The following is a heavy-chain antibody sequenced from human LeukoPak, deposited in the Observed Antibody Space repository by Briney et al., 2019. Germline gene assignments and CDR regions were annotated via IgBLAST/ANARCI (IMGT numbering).Heavy chain of an antibody. CDR2: INPNSGGT. CDR3: ARDTARITIFGVAKYMDV. CDR1: GYTFTGYY. V-gene: IGHV1-2*02. D-gene: IGHD3-3*01. Sequence: ASVKVSSKASGYTFTGYYMHWVRQAPGQGLEWMGWINPNSGGTDYAQKFQGRVTMTRDTSISTAYMELSRLRSDDTAVYYCARDTARITIFGVAKYMDVWGKGTTVTVSS. J-gene: IGHJ6*03.